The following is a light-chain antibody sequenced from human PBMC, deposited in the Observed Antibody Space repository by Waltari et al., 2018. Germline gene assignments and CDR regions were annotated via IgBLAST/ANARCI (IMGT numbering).Light chain of an antibody. Sequence: DIQMTQSPSSVSASVGDRVIITFRASQDIIRRLAWYQQKPGEAPKFLIYDASTLQSGVPSRFSGSGSGKEYTLTISSLQPEDFATYYCQQSYSTPYTFGQGTKLEIK. J-gene: IGKJ2*01. V-gene: IGKV1-12*01. CDR1: QDIIRR. CDR2: DAS. CDR3: QQSYSTPYT.